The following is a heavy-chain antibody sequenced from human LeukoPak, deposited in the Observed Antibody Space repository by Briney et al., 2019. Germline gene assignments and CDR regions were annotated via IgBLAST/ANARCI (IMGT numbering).Heavy chain of an antibody. D-gene: IGHD3-22*01. CDR3: ATDPYYYDSSGYPP. CDR1: GFTFSNAW. CDR2: IKSKTDGGTT. J-gene: IGHJ5*02. Sequence: GGSLRLSCAASGFTFSNAWMNWVRQAPGKGLEWVGRIKSKTDGGTTDYAAPVKGRFTISRDDSKNTLYLQMNSLKTEDTAVYYCATDPYYYDSSGYPPWGQGTLVTVSS. V-gene: IGHV3-15*07.